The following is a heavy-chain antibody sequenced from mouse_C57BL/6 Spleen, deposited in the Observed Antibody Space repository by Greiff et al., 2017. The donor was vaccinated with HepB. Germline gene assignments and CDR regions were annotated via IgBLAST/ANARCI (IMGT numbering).Heavy chain of an antibody. J-gene: IGHJ2*01. D-gene: IGHD2-3*01. CDR2: IDPENGDT. CDR3: TTQPIYDGYYVEDY. CDR1: GFNIKDDY. V-gene: IGHV14-4*01. Sequence: EVQLQQSGAELVRPGASVKLSCTASGFNIKDDYMHWVKQRPEQGLEWIGWIDPENGDTEYASKFQGKATITADTSSNTAYLQLSSLTSEDTAVYYCTTQPIYDGYYVEDYWGQGTTLTVSS.